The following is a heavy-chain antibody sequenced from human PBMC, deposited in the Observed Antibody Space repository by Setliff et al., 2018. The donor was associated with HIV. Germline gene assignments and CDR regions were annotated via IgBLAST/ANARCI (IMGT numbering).Heavy chain of an antibody. CDR3: AISNFWSGYSTSPPDYFDY. CDR1: GGSISSGSYY. CDR2: IYHSGSA. D-gene: IGHD3-3*01. J-gene: IGHJ4*02. Sequence: SETLSLTCTVSGGSISSGSYYWSWIRQPPGKGLEWIGSIYHSGSAYYNPSLESRVTILVDTSKNHFSLNLSSVTAADTAVYYCAISNFWSGYSTSPPDYFDYWGQGMLVTVSS. V-gene: IGHV4-39*02.